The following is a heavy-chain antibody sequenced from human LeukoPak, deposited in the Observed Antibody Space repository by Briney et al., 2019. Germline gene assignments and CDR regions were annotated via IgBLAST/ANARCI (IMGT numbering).Heavy chain of an antibody. V-gene: IGHV1-18*01. J-gene: IGHJ5*02. CDR2: ISAYNGNT. CDR3: ARDLRENWFDP. Sequence: ASVKVSCKASGYTFTIYGISWVRQAPGQGLEWMGWISAYNGNTNYAQKLQGRVTMTTDTSASTAYMELRSLRSDDTAVYYCARDLRENWFDPWGQGTLVTVSS. D-gene: IGHD3-3*01. CDR1: GYTFTIYG.